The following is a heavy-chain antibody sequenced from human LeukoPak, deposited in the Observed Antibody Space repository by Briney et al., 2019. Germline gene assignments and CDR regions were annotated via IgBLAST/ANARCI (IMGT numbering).Heavy chain of an antibody. V-gene: IGHV1-18*01. Sequence: GASVKVSCKASGYTFTSYGISWVRQATGQGLEWMGWISAYNGNTNYAQKLQGRVTMTTDTSTSTAYLELRSLRSDDTAEYYCAREGVVVAATPYYYYYYMDVWGKGTTVTVSS. CDR2: ISAYNGNT. CDR1: GYTFTSYG. D-gene: IGHD2-15*01. CDR3: AREGVVVAATPYYYYYYMDV. J-gene: IGHJ6*03.